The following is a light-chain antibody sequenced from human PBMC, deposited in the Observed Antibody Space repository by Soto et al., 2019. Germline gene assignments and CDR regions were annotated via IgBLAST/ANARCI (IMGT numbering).Light chain of an antibody. J-gene: IGKJ1*01. CDR3: QQSYSTPET. V-gene: IGKV1-39*01. CDR1: QSISSF. CDR2: AAS. Sequence: DIQMTQSPSSLSASVGDRVTIPCRASQSISSFLNWYQQKPGKAPRLLIYAASSLQSGVPSRFSASGSGTDFTLTISSLQPEDFATYYCQQSYSTPETFGQGTKVEIK.